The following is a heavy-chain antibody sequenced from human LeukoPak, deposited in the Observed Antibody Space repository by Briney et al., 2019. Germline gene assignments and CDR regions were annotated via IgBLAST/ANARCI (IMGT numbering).Heavy chain of an antibody. Sequence: SGGSLRLSCAASGFTFSSYAMSWVRQAPGKGLEWVSAISGSGGSTYYADSVKGRFTISRDNSKNTLYLQMNSLRAEDTAVYYYAKPRSGSYDFDYWGQGTLVTVSS. J-gene: IGHJ4*02. CDR1: GFTFSSYA. V-gene: IGHV3-23*01. D-gene: IGHD1-26*01. CDR2: ISGSGGST. CDR3: AKPRSGSYDFDY.